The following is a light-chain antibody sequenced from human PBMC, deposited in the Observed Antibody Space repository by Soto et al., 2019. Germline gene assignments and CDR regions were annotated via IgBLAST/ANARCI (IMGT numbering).Light chain of an antibody. CDR1: SSDVGSYNL. CDR2: EGS. Sequence: QSALTQPASLSGSPGQSITISCTATSSDVGSYNLVSWYQQHPDKAPKLMLYEGSKRPSGISNRFSGSKSGNTASLTISGLLPEDEDDYDCCSYAGGHTWVFGGGTKLTVL. J-gene: IGLJ3*02. CDR3: CSYAGGHTWV. V-gene: IGLV2-23*01.